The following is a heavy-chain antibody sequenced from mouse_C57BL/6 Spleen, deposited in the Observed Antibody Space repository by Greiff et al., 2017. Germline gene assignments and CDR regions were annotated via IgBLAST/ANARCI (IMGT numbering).Heavy chain of an antibody. CDR1: GYAFSSSW. CDR2: IYPGDGDT. D-gene: IGHD1-3*01. J-gene: IGHJ1*03. CDR3: ARPISSLYVDV. V-gene: IGHV1-82*01. Sequence: QVQLQQSGPELVKPGASVKISCKASGYAFSSSWMNWVKQRPGKGLAGIGRIYPGDGDTNSNGKFKGKATLTADKSSSTAYMQLSSLTSEDSAVYFCARPISSLYVDVWGTGTTVTVSS.